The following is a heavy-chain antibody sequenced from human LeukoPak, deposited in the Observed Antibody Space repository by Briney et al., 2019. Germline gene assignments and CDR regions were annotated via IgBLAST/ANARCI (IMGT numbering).Heavy chain of an antibody. CDR3: ARGASY. CDR1: GFTFSTYW. V-gene: IGHV3-7*04. CDR2: IKPDGSEK. J-gene: IGHJ4*02. Sequence: GGSLRLSCAVSGFTFSTYWMNWIRQAPGKGPEWVANIKPDGSEKFYVDSVKGRFTVSRDNAKNLLYLQMNSLRAEDTALYYCARGASYWGQGTLVTVSS.